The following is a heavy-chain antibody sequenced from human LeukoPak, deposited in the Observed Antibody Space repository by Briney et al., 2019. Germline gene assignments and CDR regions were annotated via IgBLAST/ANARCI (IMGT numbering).Heavy chain of an antibody. J-gene: IGHJ5*02. CDR2: ISSSSSYI. D-gene: IGHD3-22*01. CDR1: GFTFSSYS. Sequence: GGSLRLSCAASGFTFSSYSMTWVRQAPGKGLEWVSSISSSSSYIYYADSVKGRFTISRDNAKNSLYLQMNSLRAEDTAVYYCARDPGDYYDSTGPWGQGTLVTVSS. CDR3: ARDPGDYYDSTGP. V-gene: IGHV3-21*01.